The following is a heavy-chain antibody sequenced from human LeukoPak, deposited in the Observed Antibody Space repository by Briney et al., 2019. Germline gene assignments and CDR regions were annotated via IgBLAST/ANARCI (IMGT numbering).Heavy chain of an antibody. J-gene: IGHJ4*02. CDR1: GYTFTIYG. Sequence: ASVKVSCKGSGYTFTIYGISWVRQAPGQGLEWMGWISAENGHTKYAQKIQGRVSMTTDTSTTTAYMELRSLRYDDTAVYYCGRDVGVSMVRGVSDYWGQGTLVTVSS. D-gene: IGHD3-10*01. CDR3: GRDVGVSMVRGVSDY. CDR2: ISAENGHT. V-gene: IGHV1-18*01.